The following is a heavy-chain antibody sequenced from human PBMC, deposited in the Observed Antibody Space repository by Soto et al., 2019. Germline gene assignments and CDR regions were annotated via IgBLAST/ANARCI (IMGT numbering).Heavy chain of an antibody. J-gene: IGHJ6*02. Sequence: QVQLQESAPGLVKPSETLSLTCTVSGGFISIYYWSWIRQLPGKGLEWIGDIFNSGSTNFNPSLNRRVTISFDTSKYRFSLKLRSVTAADTAVYYCARMRYELRVYYYYFGMDVWCQGNRVTVSS. CDR2: IFNSGST. D-gene: IGHD2-8*01. V-gene: IGHV4-59*01. CDR3: ARMRYELRVYYYYFGMDV. CDR1: GGFISIYY.